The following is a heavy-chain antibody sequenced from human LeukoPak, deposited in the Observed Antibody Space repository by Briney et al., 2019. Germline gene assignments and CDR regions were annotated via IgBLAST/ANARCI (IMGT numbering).Heavy chain of an antibody. Sequence: GRSLRLSCAASGFTFSNYGIHWVCQAPGKGLEWVAVIWDDGSNKYNADSVKGRFTISRDNSKNTLYLQMNSLRAEDTAVYYCAKGGGYNGYYYYNYMDVWGKGTTVTVSS. D-gene: IGHD5-24*01. V-gene: IGHV3-33*06. CDR1: GFTFSNYG. J-gene: IGHJ6*03. CDR3: AKGGGYNGYYYYNYMDV. CDR2: IWDDGSNK.